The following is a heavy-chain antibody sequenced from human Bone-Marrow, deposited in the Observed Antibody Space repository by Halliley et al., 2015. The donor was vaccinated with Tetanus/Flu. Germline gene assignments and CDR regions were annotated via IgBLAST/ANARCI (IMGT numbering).Heavy chain of an antibody. D-gene: IGHD2-15*01. Sequence: WVGIIDPDDPDTRYSPAFQGQVPISADTAIKTAYLQWRSLKASDTAMYYCARSASETGFYGLDVWGQGTTVIVSS. CDR2: IDPDDPDT. V-gene: IGHV5-51*01. CDR3: ARSASETGFYGLDV. J-gene: IGHJ6*02.